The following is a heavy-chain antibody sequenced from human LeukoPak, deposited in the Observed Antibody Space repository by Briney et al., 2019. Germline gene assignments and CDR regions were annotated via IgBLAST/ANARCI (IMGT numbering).Heavy chain of an antibody. J-gene: IGHJ4*02. Sequence: PGGSLRLSCAASGFTFSSYAMSWVRQAPGKGLEWVSAISGSGGSTYYADSVKGRFTISRDNSKNTLYLQMNSLRAEDTAVYYCAKAGPTYYDFWSGYSFDYWGQGTLVTVSS. D-gene: IGHD3-3*01. CDR2: ISGSGGST. CDR1: GFTFSSYA. CDR3: AKAGPTYYDFWSGYSFDY. V-gene: IGHV3-23*01.